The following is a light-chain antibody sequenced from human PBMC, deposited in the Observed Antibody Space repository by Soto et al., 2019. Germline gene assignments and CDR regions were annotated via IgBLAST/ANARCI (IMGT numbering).Light chain of an antibody. CDR1: QSVGNN. CDR3: QQYHSSPPGFT. J-gene: IGKJ3*01. Sequence: EIVLTQSPATLSLSPGERATLSCRASQSVGNNLAWYQQKPGQPPSLLIYGASNRATGVPDRFSGSGSGPDFTLTISRLEPEDFAVYYCQQYHSSPPGFTFGPGTTVEIK. CDR2: GAS. V-gene: IGKV3-20*01.